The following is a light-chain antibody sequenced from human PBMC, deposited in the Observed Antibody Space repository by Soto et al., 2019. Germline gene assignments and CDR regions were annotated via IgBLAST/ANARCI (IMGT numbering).Light chain of an antibody. J-gene: IGKJ3*01. CDR2: GAS. Sequence: EIVLTQSPGTLSLSPGERATLSCRASQSVSSSYLGWYQQKPGQAPRLLIYGASGRATGIPDRFSGSGSGTDFSLNISRLEPEDFAVYYCQHYGGSPSFTFGPGTKVDIK. CDR3: QHYGGSPSFT. CDR1: QSVSSSY. V-gene: IGKV3-20*01.